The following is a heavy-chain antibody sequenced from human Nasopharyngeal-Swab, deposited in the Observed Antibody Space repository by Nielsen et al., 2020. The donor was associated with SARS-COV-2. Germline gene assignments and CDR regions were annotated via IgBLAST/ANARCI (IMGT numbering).Heavy chain of an antibody. V-gene: IGHV5-51*01. CDR1: GYSFTTYW. CDR2: IYPGDSNT. Sequence: KVSCKGSGYSFTTYWIGWVRQMPEKGLEWMGIIYPGDSNTRYSPSFQGQVTISVDKYSSTAYLQWSSLKASDTAIYYCARPMRPMGHYYFGMDVWGQGTTVTVSS. J-gene: IGHJ6*02. CDR3: ARPMRPMGHYYFGMDV. D-gene: IGHD1-26*01.